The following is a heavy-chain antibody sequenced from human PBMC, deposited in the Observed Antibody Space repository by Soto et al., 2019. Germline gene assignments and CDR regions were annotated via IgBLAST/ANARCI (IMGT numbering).Heavy chain of an antibody. CDR3: ARHHGSPGSYFSMDV. CDR2: IYPGDSDT. D-gene: IGHD6-13*01. J-gene: IGHJ6*02. CDR1: GYSFTSYW. Sequence: LKISCKGSGYSFTSYWINWVRQMPGKGLEWMGIIYPGDSDTRYSPSFQGQVTISVDKSINTAYLQWRGLKASDTAVYYCARHHGSPGSYFSMDVWGRGTTVTVSS. V-gene: IGHV5-51*01.